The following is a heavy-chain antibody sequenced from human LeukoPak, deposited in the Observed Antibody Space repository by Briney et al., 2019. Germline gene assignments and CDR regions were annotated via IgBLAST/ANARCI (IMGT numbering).Heavy chain of an antibody. CDR1: GGTFSSYA. V-gene: IGHV1-69*13. Sequence: SVKVSCKASGGTFSSYAISWERQAPGQGLEWMGGIIPIFGTANYAQKFQGRVTITADESTSTAYMELSSLRSEDTAVYYCARVLRFLEWLLPLGPFDYWGQGTLVTVSS. CDR2: IIPIFGTA. CDR3: ARVLRFLEWLLPLGPFDY. J-gene: IGHJ4*02. D-gene: IGHD3-3*01.